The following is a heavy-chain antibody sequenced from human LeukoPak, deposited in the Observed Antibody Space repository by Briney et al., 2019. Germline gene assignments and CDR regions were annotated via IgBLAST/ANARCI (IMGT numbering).Heavy chain of an antibody. Sequence: GGSLRLSCAASGFTFDDYAMHWVRQAPGKGLEWVSGISWNSGSIGYADSVKGRFTIPRDNAKNSLYLQMNSLRAEDTALYYCAKAPTGGDLNGHFDYWGQGTLVTVSS. CDR2: ISWNSGSI. CDR3: AKAPTGGDLNGHFDY. J-gene: IGHJ4*02. V-gene: IGHV3-9*01. CDR1: GFTFDDYA. D-gene: IGHD4-17*01.